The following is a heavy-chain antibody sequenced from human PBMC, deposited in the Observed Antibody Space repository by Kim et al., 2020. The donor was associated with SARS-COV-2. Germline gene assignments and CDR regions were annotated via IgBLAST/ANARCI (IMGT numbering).Heavy chain of an antibody. Sequence: GGSLRLSCAASGFTFSSYSMNWVRQAPGKGLEWVSYISSSSSTIYYADSVKGRFTISRDNAKNSLYLQMNSLRDEDTAVYYCARDPGYSSSQPLQEAPYYYYGMDVWGQGTTVTVSS. CDR3: ARDPGYSSSQPLQEAPYYYYGMDV. CDR2: ISSSSSTI. CDR1: GFTFSSYS. D-gene: IGHD6-13*01. V-gene: IGHV3-48*02. J-gene: IGHJ6*02.